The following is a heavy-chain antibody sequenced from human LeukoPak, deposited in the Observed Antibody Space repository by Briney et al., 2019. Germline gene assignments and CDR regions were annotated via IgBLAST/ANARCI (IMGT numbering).Heavy chain of an antibody. CDR1: GGSFSGYY. CDR3: ARGPRIAVAGRRSWFDP. CDR2: INHSGST. Sequence: SETLSLTCAVYGGSFSGYYWSWIRQPPGKGLEWIGEINHSGSTNYNPSLKSRVTISVDTSKNQFSLKLSSVTAADTAVYYCARGPRIAVAGRRSWFDPWAREPWSPSPQ. J-gene: IGHJ5*02. D-gene: IGHD6-19*01. V-gene: IGHV4-34*01.